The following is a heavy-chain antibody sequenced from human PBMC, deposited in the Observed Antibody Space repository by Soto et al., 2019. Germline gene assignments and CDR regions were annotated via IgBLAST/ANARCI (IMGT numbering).Heavy chain of an antibody. CDR3: AKARGLGVDHIDY. CDR1: SASVTGFY. V-gene: IGHV4-59*02. CDR2: VFHSGSP. D-gene: IGHD6-19*01. J-gene: IGHJ4*02. Sequence: VSPTSTVSSASVTGFYWSWIRQLPRKGLEWLGYVFHSGSPNYNPSLKSRATISVDTTKSQISLTTTSETAAARAVDYGAKARGLGVDHIDYWGQGTLVTVSS.